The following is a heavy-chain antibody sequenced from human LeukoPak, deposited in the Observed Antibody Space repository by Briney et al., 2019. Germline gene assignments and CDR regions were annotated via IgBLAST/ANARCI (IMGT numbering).Heavy chain of an antibody. CDR3: ARVTQTDYDFDY. Sequence: GASVKVPCKSSGYTFNTYGITWVRQAPGQGLEWMGWISGYNGKTKYAQKFQDRVTMTTDTSTTTAYMELRSLRSDDTAVYYCARVTQTDYDFDYWGQGTLVTVSS. CDR2: ISGYNGKT. D-gene: IGHD4-17*01. J-gene: IGHJ4*02. CDR1: GYTFNTYG. V-gene: IGHV1-18*01.